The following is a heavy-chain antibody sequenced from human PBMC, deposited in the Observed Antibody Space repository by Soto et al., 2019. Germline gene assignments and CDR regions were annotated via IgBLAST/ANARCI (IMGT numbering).Heavy chain of an antibody. V-gene: IGHV5-51*01. CDR1: GYSFSSYW. CDR3: ARQSPYCSSTSCLPWFDP. D-gene: IGHD2-2*01. CDR2: IYPGDSDT. Sequence: GESLKISCKGSGYSFSSYWIGWVRQMPGKGLEWMGIIYPGDSDTRYSPSFQGQVTISADKSISTAYLQWSSLRASDTAMYYCARQSPYCSSTSCLPWFDPWGQGTLVTVSS. J-gene: IGHJ5*02.